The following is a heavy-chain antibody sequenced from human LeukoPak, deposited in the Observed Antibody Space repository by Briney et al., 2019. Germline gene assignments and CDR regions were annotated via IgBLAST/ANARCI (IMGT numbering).Heavy chain of an antibody. Sequence: SETLSLTCAVYGGSFSGYYLNWIRQPPGKGLEWIGEINRGGSTNYNPSLKSRITISFDTSKNQFYLKLTSVTAADTAVYYCARTYNYGRYFFDSWGQGILVTVSS. CDR1: GGSFSGYY. D-gene: IGHD3-10*01. CDR3: ARTYNYGRYFFDS. J-gene: IGHJ4*02. V-gene: IGHV4-34*01. CDR2: INRGGST.